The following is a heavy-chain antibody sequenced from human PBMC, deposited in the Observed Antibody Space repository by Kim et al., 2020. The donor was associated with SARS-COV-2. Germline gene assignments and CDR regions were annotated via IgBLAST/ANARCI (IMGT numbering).Heavy chain of an antibody. D-gene: IGHD4-17*01. Sequence: SVKVSCKASGGTFSSYAISWVRQAPGQGLEWMGGIIPIFGTASYAQKFQGRVTITADKSTNTAYMELNSLRSEDTAVYYCARDRDGDYLDYWGQGTLVTVSS. CDR1: GGTFSSYA. J-gene: IGHJ4*02. V-gene: IGHV1-69*06. CDR3: ARDRDGDYLDY. CDR2: IIPIFGTA.